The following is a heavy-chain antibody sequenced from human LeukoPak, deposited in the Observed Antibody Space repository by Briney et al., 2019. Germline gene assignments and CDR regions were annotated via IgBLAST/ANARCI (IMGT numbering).Heavy chain of an antibody. Sequence: GGSLRLSCAASGFTFSSYAMHWVRQAPGKGLEWVGRIKSKSDGGTTDYAAPVKGRFTISRDGSKDTLYLQMNSLKTEDTAMYYCTTGKTDDYYFDYWGQGTLVTVSS. CDR2: IKSKSDGGTT. D-gene: IGHD1-1*01. CDR1: GFTFSSYA. CDR3: TTGKTDDYYFDY. V-gene: IGHV3-15*07. J-gene: IGHJ4*02.